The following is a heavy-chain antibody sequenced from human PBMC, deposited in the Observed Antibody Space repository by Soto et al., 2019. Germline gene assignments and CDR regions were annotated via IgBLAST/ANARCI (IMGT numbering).Heavy chain of an antibody. J-gene: IGHJ6*02. Sequence: ESLKISCKGSGYSFTSYWIGWVRQMPGKGLEWMGIIYPGDSDTRYSPSFQGQVTISADKSIQTAYLQWGSLKASDSALYYCARTSAAGKYYYGMDVWGQGTTVTVSS. CDR3: ARTSAAGKYYYGMDV. D-gene: IGHD6-13*01. CDR2: IYPGDSDT. CDR1: GYSFTSYW. V-gene: IGHV5-51*01.